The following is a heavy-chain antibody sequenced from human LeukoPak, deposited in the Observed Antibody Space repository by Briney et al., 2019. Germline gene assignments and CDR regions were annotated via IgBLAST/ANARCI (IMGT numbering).Heavy chain of an antibody. D-gene: IGHD6-13*01. Sequence: ASVKVSCKASGYTFTSYYMHWVRQAPGQGLEWMGIINPSGGSTSYAQKFQGRVTMTEDTSTDTAYMELSSLRSEDTAVYYCATAGNPIAAAGRYYYYGMDVWGQGTTVTVSS. V-gene: IGHV1-46*01. J-gene: IGHJ6*02. CDR3: ATAGNPIAAAGRYYYYGMDV. CDR2: INPSGGST. CDR1: GYTFTSYY.